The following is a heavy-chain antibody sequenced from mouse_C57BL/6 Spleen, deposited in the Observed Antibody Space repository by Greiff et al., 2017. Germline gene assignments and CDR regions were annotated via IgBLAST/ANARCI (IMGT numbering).Heavy chain of an antibody. Sequence: QVQLQQPGAELVRPGTSVTLSCKASGYTFTSYWMHWVKQRPGQGLEWIGEIDPSDSYTNSTQKFKGKSTLTVDTSSRTAYMQLSSLTSEDSADYYSARCPPRSRSPMDYWGQGTSGTVSA. CDR2: IDPSDSYT. CDR1: GYTFTSYW. V-gene: IGHV1-59*01. CDR3: ARCPPRSRSPMDY. J-gene: IGHJ4*01.